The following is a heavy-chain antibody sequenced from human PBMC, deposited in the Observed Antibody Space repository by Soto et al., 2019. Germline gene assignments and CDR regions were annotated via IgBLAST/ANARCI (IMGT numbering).Heavy chain of an antibody. J-gene: IGHJ4*02. V-gene: IGHV6-1*01. CDR3: VRGQFSAFDC. CDR1: GDSVSRTSVA. Sequence: QVQLHQSGPGLVKPSQTLSLTCAISGDSVSRTSVAWNWIRQSPSRGLEWLGRTYYRSKWNSDYAVSVRGRININPDTSKSQFSLQLNSVTPEDTAVYYCVRGQFSAFDCWGQGTLVTVSS. CDR2: TYYRSKWNS.